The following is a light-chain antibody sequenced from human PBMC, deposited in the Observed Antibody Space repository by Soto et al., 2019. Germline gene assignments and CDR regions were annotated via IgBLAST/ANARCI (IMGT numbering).Light chain of an antibody. J-gene: IGKJ1*01. V-gene: IGKV4-1*01. CDR1: QSILHSSNNKND. CDR2: WAS. Sequence: DIVMTQSPDSLAVSLGERATIDCKSSQSILHSSNNKNDLAWYQQKQGQPPKLLIYWASTRESGVPDRFSGSVYGTDFTLTISSLQAEDVAVYDCQQHYRTPRTFGQGTKVE. CDR3: QQHYRTPRT.